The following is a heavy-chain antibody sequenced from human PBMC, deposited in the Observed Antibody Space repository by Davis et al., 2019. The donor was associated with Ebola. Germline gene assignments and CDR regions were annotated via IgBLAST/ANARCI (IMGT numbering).Heavy chain of an antibody. J-gene: IGHJ5*02. V-gene: IGHV4-59*01. Sequence: PSETLSLTCTVSGGSISSYYWSWIRQPPGKGLEWIGYIYYSGSTNYNPSLKSRVTISVDTSKNQVSLKLSSVTAADTAVYYCARFLMEPRGGDWFDPWGQGTLVTVSS. CDR1: GGSISSYY. CDR2: IYYSGST. CDR3: ARFLMEPRGGDWFDP. D-gene: IGHD2-21*01.